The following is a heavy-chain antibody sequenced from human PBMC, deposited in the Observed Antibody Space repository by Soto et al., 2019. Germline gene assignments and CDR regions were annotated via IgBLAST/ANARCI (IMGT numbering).Heavy chain of an antibody. CDR1: GYTFTSYG. Sequence: QVHLVQSGAEVKKPGASVKVSCKASGYTFTSYGITWVRQAPGQGLEWMGWISAHNGNTDYAQKLQGRVIVTRDTPTSPAYMELRSLRSDDTAVYYCARGRYGDYWGQGDLVTVSS. CDR3: ARGRYGDY. V-gene: IGHV1-18*01. CDR2: ISAHNGNT. D-gene: IGHD1-1*01. J-gene: IGHJ4*02.